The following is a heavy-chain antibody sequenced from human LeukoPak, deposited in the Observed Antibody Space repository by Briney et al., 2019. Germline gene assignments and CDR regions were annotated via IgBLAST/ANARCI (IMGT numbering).Heavy chain of an antibody. CDR1: GFTFSSYW. Sequence: GGSLRLSCAASGFTFSSYWVSWVRHAPGKGLEWVANIKQDGSEKYYVDSVKGRFTISRDNAKNSLYLQMNSLRAEDTAVYYCARVAFSNFDYWGQGTLVTVSS. J-gene: IGHJ4*02. CDR3: ARVAFSNFDY. V-gene: IGHV3-7*04. D-gene: IGHD3-16*01. CDR2: IKQDGSEK.